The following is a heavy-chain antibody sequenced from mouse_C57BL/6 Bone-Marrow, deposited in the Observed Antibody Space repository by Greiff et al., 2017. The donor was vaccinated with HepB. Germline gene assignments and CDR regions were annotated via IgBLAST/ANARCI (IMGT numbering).Heavy chain of an antibody. Sequence: VKLQQPGAELVKPGASVKLSCKASGYTFTSYWMHWVKQRPGQGLEWIGMIHPNSGSTNYNEKFKSKATLTVDKSSSTAYMQLSSLTSEDSAVYYCARRSPHYYAMDYWGQGTSVTVSS. CDR1: GYTFTSYW. CDR3: ARRSPHYYAMDY. V-gene: IGHV1-64*01. J-gene: IGHJ4*01. CDR2: IHPNSGST.